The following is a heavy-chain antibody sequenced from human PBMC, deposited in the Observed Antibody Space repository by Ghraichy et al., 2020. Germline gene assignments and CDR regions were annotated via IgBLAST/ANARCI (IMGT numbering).Heavy chain of an antibody. CDR1: GFIFSSYA. CDR3: TKEGWLQLFDY. V-gene: IGHV3-23*01. J-gene: IGHJ4*02. Sequence: GESLNISCAASGFIFSSYAMSWVRQAPGKGLEWVSGISGSGDITNYSDSVKGRFTISRDSSKNTLYLQMNSLRADDTAKYYCTKEGWLQLFDYWGQGTLVTVSS. D-gene: IGHD5-24*01. CDR2: ISGSGDIT.